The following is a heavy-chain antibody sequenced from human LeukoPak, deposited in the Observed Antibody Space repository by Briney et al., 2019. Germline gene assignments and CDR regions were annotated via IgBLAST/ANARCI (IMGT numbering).Heavy chain of an antibody. Sequence: ASVKVSCKASGGTFSSYAISWVRQAPGQGLEWMGGIIPIFGTANYAQKFQGRVTITADESTSTAYMELSSLRSEDTAVYYCATTSLGGLDYYYYMDVWGKGTTVTISS. CDR2: IIPIFGTA. V-gene: IGHV1-69*13. CDR1: GGTFSSYA. J-gene: IGHJ6*03. CDR3: ATTSLGGLDYYYYMDV. D-gene: IGHD3-16*01.